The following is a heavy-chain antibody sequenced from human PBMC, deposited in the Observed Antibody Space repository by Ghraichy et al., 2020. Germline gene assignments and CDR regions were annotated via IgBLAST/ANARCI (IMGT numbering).Heavy chain of an antibody. Sequence: SGPTLVKPTQTLTLTCTFSGFSLSTSGVGVGWIRQPPGKALEWLALIYWDDDKRYSPSLKSRLTITKDTSKNQVVLTMTNMDPVDTATYYCAIDFKYYYDSSGYSNWFDPWGQGTLVTVSS. CDR1: GFSLSTSGVG. CDR3: AIDFKYYYDSSGYSNWFDP. CDR2: IYWDDDK. D-gene: IGHD3-22*01. V-gene: IGHV2-5*02. J-gene: IGHJ5*02.